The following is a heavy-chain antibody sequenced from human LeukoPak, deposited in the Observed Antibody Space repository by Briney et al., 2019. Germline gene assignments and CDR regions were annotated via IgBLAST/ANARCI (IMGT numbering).Heavy chain of an antibody. CDR2: IYHSGST. D-gene: IGHD3-10*01. CDR3: ARVGFGELSEWFDP. J-gene: IGHJ5*02. V-gene: IGHV4-4*02. Sequence: QPSETLSLTCAVSGDPISSSNWWSWVRQPPGQGLEWIGEIYHSGSTNYNPSLKSRVTISVDKSKNQFSLKLSSVTAADTAVYYCARVGFGELSEWFDPWGQGTLVTVSS. CDR1: GDPISSSNW.